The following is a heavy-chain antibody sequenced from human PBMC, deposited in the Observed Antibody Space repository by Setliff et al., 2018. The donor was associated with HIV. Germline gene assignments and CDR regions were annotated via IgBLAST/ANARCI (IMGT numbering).Heavy chain of an antibody. V-gene: IGHV4-38-2*02. CDR3: ARRSACSLDDCPYDY. CDR1: GSSISSNYY. D-gene: IGHD2-21*01. CDR2: IDASANT. Sequence: PSETLSLTCTVSGSSISSNYYWAWIRQAPGKGLEWIGCIDASANTYYIPSLKSRVTTSVDTSKNQFSLRLSSVTAADTAVYFCARRSACSLDDCPYDYWGRGTLVTVSS. J-gene: IGHJ4*01.